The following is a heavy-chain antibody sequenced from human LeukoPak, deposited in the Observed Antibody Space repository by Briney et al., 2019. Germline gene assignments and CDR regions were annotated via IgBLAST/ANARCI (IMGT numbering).Heavy chain of an antibody. Sequence: SETLSLTCTVFGGSFTDYFWTWIRHSPGKGLEWIGEINDYTGDSKYNPSLNSRVSISLEKSKNQLSLELRSVTAADTAVYYCARTYNQVTYGSGSLYYFDSWGQGTLVTVSS. CDR2: INDYTGDS. V-gene: IGHV4-34*01. D-gene: IGHD3-10*01. J-gene: IGHJ4*02. CDR1: GGSFTDYF. CDR3: ARTYNQVTYGSGSLYYFDS.